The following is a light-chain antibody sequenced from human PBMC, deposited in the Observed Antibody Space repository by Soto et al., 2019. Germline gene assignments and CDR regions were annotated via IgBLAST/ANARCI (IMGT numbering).Light chain of an antibody. V-gene: IGLV2-14*03. J-gene: IGLJ2*01. CDR3: SSFTASVRGI. CDR2: DVS. Sequence: QSVLTQPASVSGSPGQSITISCTGTSSDVGAYNYVSWYKHHPDRAPKLIIYDVSYRPSGISVRFSGSKSGNTASLTISGLQPEDEADYYCSSFTASVRGIFGGGTKLTVL. CDR1: SSDVGAYNY.